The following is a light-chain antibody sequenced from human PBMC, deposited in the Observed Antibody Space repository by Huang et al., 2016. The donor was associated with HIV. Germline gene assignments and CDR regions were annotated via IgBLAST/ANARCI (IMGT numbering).Light chain of an antibody. J-gene: IGKJ5*01. CDR3: QQSYSTASS. Sequence: DIQMTQSPSSLSASVGDRVTITCRASQSISSYLNLYQQQPGKAPTLLIYAASSLQSGVPSRFSGRGSGTDFTLTISSLQPEDFATYYCQQSYSTASSFGQGTRLEIK. CDR2: AAS. V-gene: IGKV1-39*01. CDR1: QSISSY.